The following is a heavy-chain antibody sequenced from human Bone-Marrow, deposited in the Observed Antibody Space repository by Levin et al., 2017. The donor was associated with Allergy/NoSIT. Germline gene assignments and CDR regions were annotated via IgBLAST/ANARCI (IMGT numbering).Heavy chain of an antibody. D-gene: IGHD3-10*01. CDR2: FNPHNGDT. Sequence: ASVKVSCKASGYTFTGYYMHWVRQAPGQGLEWMAWFNPHNGDTHYAQKFQGRVTLTRATSISTAYMDLSRLKSDDSAVYFCARETKLTDAFDIWGQGTMVIVSS. V-gene: IGHV1-2*02. CDR3: ARETKLTDAFDI. J-gene: IGHJ3*02. CDR1: GYTFTGYY.